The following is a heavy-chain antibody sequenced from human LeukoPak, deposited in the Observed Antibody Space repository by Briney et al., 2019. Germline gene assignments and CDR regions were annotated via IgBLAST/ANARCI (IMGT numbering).Heavy chain of an antibody. V-gene: IGHV4-34*01. J-gene: IGHJ6*02. CDR2: INHSGST. Sequence: PSETLSLTCAVYGGSFSGYYWSWIRQPPGKGLEWIGEINHSGSTNYNPSLKSRVTISVDTSKNQFSLKLSSVTAADTAVYYCARGIIGVAYYYYYGMDVWGQGTTVTVSS. CDR3: ARGIIGVAYYYYYGMDV. CDR1: GGSFSGYY. D-gene: IGHD2-15*01.